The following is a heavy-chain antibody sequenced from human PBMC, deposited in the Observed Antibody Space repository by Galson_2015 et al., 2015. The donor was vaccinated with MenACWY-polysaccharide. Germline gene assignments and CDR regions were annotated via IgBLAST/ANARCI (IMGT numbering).Heavy chain of an antibody. CDR2: IGGSGSNT. D-gene: IGHD2-2*01. CDR3: ARVRYSTGKYQFDY. V-gene: IGHV3-23*01. Sequence: LRLSCAASGFTFSNYAMSWVRQAPGRGLEWVSTIGGSGSNTHYADSVKGRFTISRDNSKNTLSLQMNSLRAEDTAVYYCARVRYSTGKYQFDYWGQGTLVAVSS. J-gene: IGHJ4*02. CDR1: GFTFSNYA.